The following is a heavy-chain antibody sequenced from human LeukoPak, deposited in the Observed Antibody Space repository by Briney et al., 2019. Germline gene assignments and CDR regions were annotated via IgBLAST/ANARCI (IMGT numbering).Heavy chain of an antibody. CDR3: ARDMNKYCSSTSCYENNWFDP. D-gene: IGHD2-2*01. J-gene: IGHJ5*02. Sequence: SETLSLTCTVSGGSISSSSYYWGWIRQPPGKGLERIGSIYYSGSTYYNPSLKSRVTISVDTSKNQFSLKLSSVTAADTAVYYCARDMNKYCSSTSCYENNWFDPWGQGTLVTVSS. V-gene: IGHV4-39*07. CDR1: GGSISSSSYY. CDR2: IYYSGST.